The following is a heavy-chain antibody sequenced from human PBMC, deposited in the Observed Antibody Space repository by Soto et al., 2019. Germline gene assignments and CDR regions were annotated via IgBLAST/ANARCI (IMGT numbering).Heavy chain of an antibody. CDR3: TRGPRASSTGTGAH. CDR1: GFTFNTYW. D-gene: IGHD1-1*01. J-gene: IGHJ4*02. V-gene: IGHV3-74*01. CDR2: INGDGSST. Sequence: VLSLRLSCASYGFTFNTYWMHWVRHVPGKGLVWVSRINGDGSSTTYADSVKGRFTISRDNAKNTLYLQMNSLRAEDTAVYYCTRGPRASSTGTGAHWGQGTLVTVSS.